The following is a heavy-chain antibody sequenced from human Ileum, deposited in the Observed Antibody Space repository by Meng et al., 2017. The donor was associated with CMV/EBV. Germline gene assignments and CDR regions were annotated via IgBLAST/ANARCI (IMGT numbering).Heavy chain of an antibody. CDR1: GGALRGHY. D-gene: IGHD3-16*02. CDR2: INHVGRT. V-gene: IGHV4-34*01. Sequence: VQLQQVGAGLLKPSETLSLTCAVYGGALRGHYCNWIRQSPGNGLQWIAEINHVGRTNSNPSLASRVTISQDTSKNQCSLKLNSVTVADSAVYYCARGLFRYPAYFDLWGQGTLVTVSS. CDR3: ARGLFRYPAYFDL. J-gene: IGHJ4*02.